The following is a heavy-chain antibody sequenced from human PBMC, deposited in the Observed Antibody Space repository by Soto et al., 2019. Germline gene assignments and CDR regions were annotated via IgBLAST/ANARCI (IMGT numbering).Heavy chain of an antibody. CDR1: GFTFSSYA. D-gene: IGHD2-15*01. Sequence: PGGSLRLSCAASGFTFSSYAMHWVRQAPGKGLEYVSAISSNGGSTYYANSVKGRFTISRDNSKNTLYLQMNSLRAEDTAVYYCAKDQVRVVVAAAFDYWGQGTLVIVSS. CDR3: AKDQVRVVVAAAFDY. J-gene: IGHJ4*02. CDR2: ISSNGGST. V-gene: IGHV3-64*01.